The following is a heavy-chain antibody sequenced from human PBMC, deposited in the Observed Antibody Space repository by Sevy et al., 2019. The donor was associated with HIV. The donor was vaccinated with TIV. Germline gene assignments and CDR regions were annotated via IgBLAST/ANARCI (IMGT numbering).Heavy chain of an antibody. CDR1: GGSISSSSYY. V-gene: IGHV4-39*01. J-gene: IGHJ4*02. D-gene: IGHD6-19*01. CDR2: IYYSGST. Sequence: SETLSLTCTVSGGSISSSSYYWGWIRQPPGKGLEWIGSIYYSGSTYYNPSLKSRVTISVDTSKNQFSLKLSSVTAADTAVYYWARHGVAWYSSAQLHFDYWGQGTLVTVSS. CDR3: ARHGVAWYSSAQLHFDY.